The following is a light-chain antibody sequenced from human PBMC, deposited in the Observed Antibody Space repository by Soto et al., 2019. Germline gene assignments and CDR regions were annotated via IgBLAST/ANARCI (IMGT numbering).Light chain of an antibody. Sequence: QSVLTQPPSASGTPGQRVTISCSGTSSNIGSNAVNWYQQLPGTAPKLLIYRNTARPSGVPDRFSGSKSGTSASLAISGLQSEDEADYFCAAWDDSLNGYVFGTGTKLTVL. CDR1: SSNIGSNA. J-gene: IGLJ1*01. CDR3: AAWDDSLNGYV. V-gene: IGLV1-44*01. CDR2: RNT.